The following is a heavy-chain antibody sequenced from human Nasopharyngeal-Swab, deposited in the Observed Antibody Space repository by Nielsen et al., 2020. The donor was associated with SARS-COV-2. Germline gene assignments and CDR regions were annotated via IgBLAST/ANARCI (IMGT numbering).Heavy chain of an antibody. V-gene: IGHV1-2*06. D-gene: IGHD1-26*01. CDR2: IHPNSGGT. CDR1: GYTFTDYY. Sequence: ASVKVSCKASGYTFTDYYLHWVRQAPGQGLEWMGRIHPNSGGTNYAQNFQGRVTMTRDTSISTAYMELSRLRSDDTAVHYCARGGVGGTSYSIDVWGHGTTVTVSS. CDR3: ARGGVGGTSYSIDV. J-gene: IGHJ6*02.